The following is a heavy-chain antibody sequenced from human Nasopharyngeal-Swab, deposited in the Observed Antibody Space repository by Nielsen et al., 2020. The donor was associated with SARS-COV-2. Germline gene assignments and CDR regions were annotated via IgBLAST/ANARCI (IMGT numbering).Heavy chain of an antibody. CDR1: GGSVSSGRNY. J-gene: IGHJ4*02. D-gene: IGHD1-26*01. CDR2: IYYSVST. CDR3: ARDGSGIDSGSYYY. Sequence: SETLSLTCTVSGGSVSSGRNYWSWIRQPPGKGLEWIGQIYYSVSTTYNPSLESRVTISVDTSKNQVSLKLSSVTAADTAVYYCARDGSGIDSGSYYYWGQGTLVTVSS. V-gene: IGHV4-61*01.